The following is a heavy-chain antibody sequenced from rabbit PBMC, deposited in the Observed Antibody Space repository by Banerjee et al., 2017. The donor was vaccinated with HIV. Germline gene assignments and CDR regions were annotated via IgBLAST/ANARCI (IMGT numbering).Heavy chain of an antibody. CDR2: INTISGDT. Sequence: QEQLEESGGDLVKPEGSLTLTRTASGFSFSNGYVMCWVRQAPGKGLEWIACINTISGDTVYATWAKGRFSISKTSSTTVTLQMTSLTAADTASYFCAKVLVEYDYGMDLWGPGTLVTVS. D-gene: IGHD4-2*01. CDR1: GFSFSNGYV. CDR3: AKVLVEYDYGMDL. J-gene: IGHJ6*01. V-gene: IGHV1S45*01.